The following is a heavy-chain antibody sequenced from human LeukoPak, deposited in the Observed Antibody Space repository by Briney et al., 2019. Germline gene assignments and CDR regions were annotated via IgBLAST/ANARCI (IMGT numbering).Heavy chain of an antibody. Sequence: GGSLRLSCAASGFTFSSYEMNWVRQAPGKGLEWVSYISSSGSTIYYADSVKGRFTISRDNAKNSLYLQMNSLRAEDTAVYYCARGRRAVAGTYNWFDPWGQGTLVTVSS. J-gene: IGHJ5*02. D-gene: IGHD6-19*01. CDR3: ARGRRAVAGTYNWFDP. CDR1: GFTFSSYE. V-gene: IGHV3-48*03. CDR2: ISSSGSTI.